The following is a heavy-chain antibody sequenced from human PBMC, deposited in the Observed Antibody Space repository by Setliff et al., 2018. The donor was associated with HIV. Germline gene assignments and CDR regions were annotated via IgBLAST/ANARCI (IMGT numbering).Heavy chain of an antibody. CDR3: AGGESGYSSSWYPLPFDY. V-gene: IGHV4-31*03. J-gene: IGHJ4*02. CDR1: GGSITSGGYY. CDR2: IFYSGST. D-gene: IGHD6-13*01. Sequence: SETLSLTCSVSGGSITSGGYYWHWIRQHPGKGLEWIGYIFYSGSTYYNPSLKSRVTISLDTSENQFSLELSSVTAADTAVYYCAGGESGYSSSWYPLPFDYWGQGTLVTVS.